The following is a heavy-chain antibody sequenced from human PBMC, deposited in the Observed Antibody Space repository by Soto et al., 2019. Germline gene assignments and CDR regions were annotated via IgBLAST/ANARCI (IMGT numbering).Heavy chain of an antibody. J-gene: IGHJ4*02. CDR1: GYTFTSYY. CDR3: ARDEFLKGPGSYYGFDY. CDR2: INPSGGST. V-gene: IGHV1-46*03. Sequence: ASVKVSCKASGYTFTSYYMHWVRQAPGQGLEWMGIINPSGGSTSYAQKFQGRVTMTRDTSTSTVYMELSSLRSEDTAVYYCARDEFLKGPGSYYGFDYWGQGTLVTVSS. D-gene: IGHD3-10*01.